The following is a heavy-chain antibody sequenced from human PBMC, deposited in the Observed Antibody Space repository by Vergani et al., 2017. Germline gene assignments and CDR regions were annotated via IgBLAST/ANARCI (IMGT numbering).Heavy chain of an antibody. Sequence: QVQLQESGPGLVKPSETLSLTCTVSGGSISSYYWSWIRQPPGKGLEWIGYIYYSGSTNYNPSLKSRVTISVDTSKNQFSLKLSSVTAADTAVYYCARGGFLEWLPRLWGQGTLVTVSS. CDR3: ARGGFLEWLPRL. CDR1: GGSISSYY. J-gene: IGHJ4*02. CDR2: IYYSGST. D-gene: IGHD3-3*01. V-gene: IGHV4-59*12.